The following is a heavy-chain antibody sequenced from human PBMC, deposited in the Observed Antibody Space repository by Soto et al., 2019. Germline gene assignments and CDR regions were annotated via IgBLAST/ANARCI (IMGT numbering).Heavy chain of an antibody. CDR1: GGSISSGAYY. V-gene: IGHV4-31*03. D-gene: IGHD1-1*01. J-gene: IGHJ4*02. Sequence: SETLSLTCTVSGGSISSGAYYWSWIRQHPGKGLEWIGYIYYSGTTYFDPSLNSRVMISVDTSKNQLSLNLSSVKDADTAVYYCARGTGTSFDYWGQGTLVTVSS. CDR2: IYYSGTT. CDR3: ARGTGTSFDY.